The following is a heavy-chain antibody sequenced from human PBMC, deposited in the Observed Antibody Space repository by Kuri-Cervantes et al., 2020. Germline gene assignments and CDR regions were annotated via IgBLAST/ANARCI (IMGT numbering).Heavy chain of an antibody. D-gene: IGHD6-13*01. J-gene: IGHJ5*02. CDR3: ARGATSSWSRGDWFDR. CDR2: MNPNSGNT. V-gene: IGHV1-8*02. CDR1: RGTFSSYA. Sequence: ASVKVSCKASRGTFSSYAISWVRQATGQGLEWMGWMNPNSGNTGYAQKFQGRVTMTRDTSISTAFMELSSLRSEDTAVYYCARGATSSWSRGDWFDRWGQGALVTVSS.